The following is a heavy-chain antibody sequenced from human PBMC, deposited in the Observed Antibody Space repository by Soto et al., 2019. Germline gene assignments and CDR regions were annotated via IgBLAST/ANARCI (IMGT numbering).Heavy chain of an antibody. D-gene: IGHD6-13*01. CDR2: ISYDGSNK. V-gene: IGHV3-30*18. J-gene: IGHJ6*02. CDR1: GFTFSSYG. CDR3: AKDWLGIAAKADYYYGMDV. Sequence: PGGSLRLSCAASGFTFSSYGMHWVRQAPGKGLEWVAVISYDGSNKYYADSVKGRFTISRDNSKNTLYLQMNSLRAEDTAVYYCAKDWLGIAAKADYYYGMDVCGQGPKVTVYS.